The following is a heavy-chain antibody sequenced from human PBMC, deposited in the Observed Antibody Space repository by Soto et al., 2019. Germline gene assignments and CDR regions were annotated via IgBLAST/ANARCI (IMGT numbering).Heavy chain of an antibody. V-gene: IGHV4-59*08. CDR2: IYYSGST. J-gene: IGHJ4*02. CDR3: ARQSSVYGDYGRYFDF. D-gene: IGHD4-17*01. CDR1: GGCISSYY. Sequence: PSETLSLTCTVSGGCISSYYWSWIRQPPGKGLEWIGYIYYSGSTNYNPSLKSRVTISVDTSKNQFSLKLSSVTAADTAVYYCARQSSVYGDYGRYFDFWGQGTLVTVSS.